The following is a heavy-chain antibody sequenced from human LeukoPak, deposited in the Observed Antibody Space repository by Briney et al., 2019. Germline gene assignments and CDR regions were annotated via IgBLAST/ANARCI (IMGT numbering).Heavy chain of an antibody. D-gene: IGHD3-10*01. CDR2: ISGSGGST. CDR3: AKGGGPTILWFGESNDAFDI. Sequence: GGSLRLSCAASGFTFSSYAMSWVRQAPGKGLEWVSAISGSGGSTYYADSVKGRFTISRDNSKNTLYLQMNSLRAEDTAVYYCAKGGGPTILWFGESNDAFDIWGQGTMVTVSS. J-gene: IGHJ3*02. CDR1: GFTFSSYA. V-gene: IGHV3-23*01.